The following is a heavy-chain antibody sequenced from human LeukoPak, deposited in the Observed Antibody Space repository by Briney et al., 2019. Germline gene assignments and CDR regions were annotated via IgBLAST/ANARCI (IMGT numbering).Heavy chain of an antibody. CDR3: AKSIAVSGASDY. V-gene: IGHV3-21*01. D-gene: IGHD6-19*01. CDR1: GFTFISYT. Sequence: PGGSLRLSCAASGFTFISYTMHWVRQPPGKGLEWVSSISSSGTYIYYADSVKGRFTISRDNAKDSLHLQMNSLRGEDTAVYYCAKSIAVSGASDYWGQGTLVTVSS. CDR2: ISSSGTYI. J-gene: IGHJ4*02.